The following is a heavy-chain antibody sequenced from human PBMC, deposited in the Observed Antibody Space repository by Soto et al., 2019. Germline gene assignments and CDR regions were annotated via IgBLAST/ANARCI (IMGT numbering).Heavy chain of an antibody. CDR2: IYPGDSDT. CDR3: ARHERVYDFWSGYYTVGWFDP. CDR1: GYSFTSYW. V-gene: IGHV5-51*01. J-gene: IGHJ5*02. Sequence: GESLKISFKGSGYSFTSYWIGWVRQMPGKGLEWMGIIYPGDSDTRYSPSFQGQVTISADKSISTAYLQWSSLKASDTAMYYCARHERVYDFWSGYYTVGWFDPWGQGTLVTVSS. D-gene: IGHD3-3*01.